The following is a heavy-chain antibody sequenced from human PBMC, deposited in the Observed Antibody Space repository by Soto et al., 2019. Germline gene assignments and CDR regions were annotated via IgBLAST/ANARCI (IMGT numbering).Heavy chain of an antibody. V-gene: IGHV3-23*01. D-gene: IGHD7-27*01. CDR1: GLTFSSYA. CDR2: ISESADST. J-gene: IGHJ6*02. Sequence: PGGSLRLSCAASGLTFSSYAMSWVRQAPGKGLQWVSTISESADSTYYADSVKGRFTIFRDSSKSTLYLQMNSLRAEDTAVYFCAKWGNDWGYYYGLHVWGQGTTVTVSS. CDR3: AKWGNDWGYYYGLHV.